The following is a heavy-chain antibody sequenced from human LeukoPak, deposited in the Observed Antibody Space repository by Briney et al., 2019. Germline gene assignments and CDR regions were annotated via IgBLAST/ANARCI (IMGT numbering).Heavy chain of an antibody. J-gene: IGHJ4*01. Sequence: GASVKVSCKVSGYTFTGYYIHWVRQAPGQGLEWMGWINPNSGDTRYAQKFQGRVSMTRDTSISTAYMDLSRLTSDDTAVYHCARDPHTSGWYGIGDYWGRGTLVTVSS. D-gene: IGHD6-19*01. CDR2: INPNSGDT. CDR3: ARDPHTSGWYGIGDY. V-gene: IGHV1-2*02. CDR1: GYTFTGYY.